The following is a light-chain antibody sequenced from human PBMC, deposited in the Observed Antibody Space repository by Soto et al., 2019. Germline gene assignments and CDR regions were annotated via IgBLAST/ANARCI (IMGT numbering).Light chain of an antibody. V-gene: IGKV3-15*01. CDR2: GAS. Sequence: IVMTQSPATLSVSPGERATLSCRASQSIDNRLAWYQQRPGQAPRLFIYGASTRATGIPARFSGSGSGTEFTLTISGLQSEDFGVYYCQQYKNWRTFGQGTNVETK. CDR3: QQYKNWRT. CDR1: QSIDNR. J-gene: IGKJ1*01.